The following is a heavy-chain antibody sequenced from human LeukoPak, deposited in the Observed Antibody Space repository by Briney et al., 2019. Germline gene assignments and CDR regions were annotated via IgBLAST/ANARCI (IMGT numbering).Heavy chain of an antibody. CDR3: ASLTNYYDSSGYPV. CDR2: IRYDGSNK. J-gene: IGHJ4*02. D-gene: IGHD3-22*01. Sequence: GGSLRLSCAASGFTFSSYGMHWVRQAPGKGLEWVAFIRYDGSNKYYADSVKGRFTISRDNSKNTLYLQMNSLRAEDTAVYYCASLTNYYDSSGYPVWGQGTLVTVSS. V-gene: IGHV3-30*02. CDR1: GFTFSSYG.